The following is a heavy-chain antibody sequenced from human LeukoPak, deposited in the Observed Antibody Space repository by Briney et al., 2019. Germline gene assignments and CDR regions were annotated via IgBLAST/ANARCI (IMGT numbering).Heavy chain of an antibody. CDR3: ARNKAADY. CDR1: GGSINNYY. V-gene: IGHV4-59*01. J-gene: IGHJ4*02. Sequence: SETLSLTCTVSGGSINNYYWSWIRQPPGKGPEWIGYIYYSGSTNYNPSLKSRVTISVDTSKNQFSLKLSSVTAADTAVYYCARNKAADYWGQGTLVTVSS. CDR2: IYYSGST. D-gene: IGHD6-25*01.